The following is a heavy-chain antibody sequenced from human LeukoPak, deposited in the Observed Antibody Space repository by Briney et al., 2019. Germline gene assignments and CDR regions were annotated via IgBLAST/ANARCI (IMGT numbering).Heavy chain of an antibody. J-gene: IGHJ4*02. CDR1: GGSISSYY. CDR3: ARMIIAAAGTTATYFDY. V-gene: IGHV4-4*07. Sequence: SETLSLTCTVSGGSISSYYWSWIRQPAGKGLEWIGRIYTSGSTNYNPSLKSRVTMSVDTSKNQFSLKLSSVTAADTAVYYCARMIIAAAGTTATYFDYWGQGTLATVSS. CDR2: IYTSGST. D-gene: IGHD6-13*01.